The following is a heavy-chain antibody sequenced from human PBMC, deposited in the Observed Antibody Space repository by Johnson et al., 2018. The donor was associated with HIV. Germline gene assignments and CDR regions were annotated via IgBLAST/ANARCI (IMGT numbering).Heavy chain of an antibody. Sequence: DTYYSDSVKGRFSMSRENVKNSLYLQMNNLRAGDTAVYFCARESRDGPNLRAFDIWGQGTTVIVSS. CDR3: ARESRDGPNLRAFDI. CDR2: DT. V-gene: IGHV3-13*01. D-gene: IGHD5-24*01. J-gene: IGHJ3*02.